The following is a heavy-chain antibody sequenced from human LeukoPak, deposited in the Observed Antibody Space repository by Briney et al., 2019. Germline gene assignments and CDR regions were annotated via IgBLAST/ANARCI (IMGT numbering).Heavy chain of an antibody. CDR1: GYTFTGYY. CDR3: ARGLLTRSGRFDP. D-gene: IGHD1-1*01. V-gene: IGHV1-2*04. J-gene: IGHJ5*02. Sequence: GASVKVSCKASGYTFTGYYMHWVRQAPGQGLEWMGWINPNSGGTNYAQKFQGWVTMTRDTSISTAYMELSRLRSDDTAVYYCARGLLTRSGRFDPWGQGTLVTVSS. CDR2: INPNSGGT.